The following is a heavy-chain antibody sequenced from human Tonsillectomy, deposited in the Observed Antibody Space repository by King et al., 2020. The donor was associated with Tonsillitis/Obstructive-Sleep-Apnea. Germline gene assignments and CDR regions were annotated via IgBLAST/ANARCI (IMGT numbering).Heavy chain of an antibody. V-gene: IGHV1-69*10. Sequence: QLVQSGAEVKKPGSSVKVSYKASGGTLSNYAISWVRQAPGQGLEWMGAIIPILGIADYAQKLQGRVTITADKSTSTAYMELSSLRSEDTAVYYCARQGASGDYPWGTTHYGMDVWGQGTTVTVSS. J-gene: IGHJ6*02. CDR3: ARQGASGDYPWGTTHYGMDV. CDR1: GGTLSNYA. CDR2: IIPILGIA. D-gene: IGHD4-17*01.